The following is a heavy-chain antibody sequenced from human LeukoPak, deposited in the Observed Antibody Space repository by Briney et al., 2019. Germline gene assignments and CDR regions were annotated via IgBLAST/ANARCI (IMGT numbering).Heavy chain of an antibody. CDR2: IYTSGST. CDR1: GGSISSYY. V-gene: IGHV4-4*07. Sequence: PSETLSLTCTVSGGSISSYYWSWIRQPAGKGLEWIGRIYTSGSTNYNPSLKSRVTMSVDTSKNQFSLKLSSVTAADTAVYYCARDHSSGRYVGADYWGQGTLVTVSS. D-gene: IGHD6-19*01. J-gene: IGHJ4*02. CDR3: ARDHSSGRYVGADY.